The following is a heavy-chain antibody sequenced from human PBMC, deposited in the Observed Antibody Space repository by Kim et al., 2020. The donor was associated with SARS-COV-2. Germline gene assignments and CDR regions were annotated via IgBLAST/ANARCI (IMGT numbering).Heavy chain of an antibody. D-gene: IGHD4-17*01. CDR2: ISYDGSNK. J-gene: IGHJ4*02. Sequence: GGSLRLSCAASGFTFSSYAMHWVRQAPGKGLEWVAVISYDGSNKYYADSVKGRFTISRDNSKNTLYLQMNSLRAEDTAVYYCARDGDGGGDNQGGFDYWGQGTLVTVSS. V-gene: IGHV3-30-3*01. CDR3: ARDGDGGGDNQGGFDY. CDR1: GFTFSSYA.